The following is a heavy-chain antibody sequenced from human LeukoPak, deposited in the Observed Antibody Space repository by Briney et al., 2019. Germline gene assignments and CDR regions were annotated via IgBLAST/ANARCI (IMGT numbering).Heavy chain of an antibody. D-gene: IGHD6-13*01. CDR1: GGSISSTTYH. CDR2: IYYSGTT. J-gene: IGHJ5*02. Sequence: SETLSLTCTVPGGSISSTTYHWGWIRQPPGKWLEWIGTIYYSGTTYYNPSLKSRVTISVDTSKNQFSLKLSSVIAADTAVYYCARVAAARTRWFDPWGQGTLVTVSS. V-gene: IGHV4-39*01. CDR3: ARVAAARTRWFDP.